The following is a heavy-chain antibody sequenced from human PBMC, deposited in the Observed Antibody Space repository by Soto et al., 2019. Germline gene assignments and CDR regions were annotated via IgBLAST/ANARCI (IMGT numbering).Heavy chain of an antibody. Sequence: PSETLSLTCTASGGSISSYYWSWIRQPPGKGLEWIGYIYYSGSTNYNPSLKSRVTISVDTSKNQFSLKLSSVTAADTAVYYCARAGHSSSWYWYWFDPWGQGTLVTVSS. CDR2: IYYSGST. CDR1: GGSISSYY. CDR3: ARAGHSSSWYWYWFDP. D-gene: IGHD6-13*01. J-gene: IGHJ5*02. V-gene: IGHV4-59*01.